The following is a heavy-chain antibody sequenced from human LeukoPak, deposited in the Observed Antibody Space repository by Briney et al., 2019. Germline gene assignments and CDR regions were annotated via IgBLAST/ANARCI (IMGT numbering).Heavy chain of an antibody. CDR3: ANGYLVAFDI. J-gene: IGHJ3*02. Sequence: SGGSLRLSCAASGFTFSSYGMHWVRQAPGKGLEWVAVISYDGSNKYYADSVKGRFTISRDNYKNTLYLQMNSMRAEDTAVYYCANGYLVAFDIWGQGTMVTVSS. D-gene: IGHD6-13*01. CDR1: GFTFSSYG. V-gene: IGHV3-30*18. CDR2: ISYDGSNK.